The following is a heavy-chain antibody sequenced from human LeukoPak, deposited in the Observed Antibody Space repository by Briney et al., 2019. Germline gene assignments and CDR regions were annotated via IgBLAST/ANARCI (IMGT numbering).Heavy chain of an antibody. D-gene: IGHD2-15*01. Sequence: GGSLRLSCAASGFTFSSCSMNWVRQAPGTGLEWVSYIDSSSTTIYYADSVKSRFTISRDNAKNSLYLQMNSMRDEDTAVYYCARDRAAPTWYFDLWGRGTLVTVSS. CDR1: GFTFSSCS. V-gene: IGHV3-48*02. CDR2: IDSSSTTI. CDR3: ARDRAAPTWYFDL. J-gene: IGHJ2*01.